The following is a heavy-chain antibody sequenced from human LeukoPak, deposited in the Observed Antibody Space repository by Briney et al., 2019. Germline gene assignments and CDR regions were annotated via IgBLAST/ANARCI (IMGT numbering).Heavy chain of an antibody. D-gene: IGHD3-16*01. V-gene: IGHV3-30*02. CDR3: AKDTPLCYFDY. Sequence: GGSLRLSCAASGFTFSSYGMHWIRQAPGKGLEWVAFIRNDGSIIYNADSVKGRFTISRDNSKNTLYLQMNSLRADDTAVYYCAKDTPLCYFDYWGQGTLVTVSS. CDR2: IRNDGSII. J-gene: IGHJ4*02. CDR1: GFTFSSYG.